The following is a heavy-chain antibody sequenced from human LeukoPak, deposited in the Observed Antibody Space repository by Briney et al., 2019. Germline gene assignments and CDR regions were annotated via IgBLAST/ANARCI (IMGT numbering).Heavy chain of an antibody. D-gene: IGHD2-15*01. CDR2: ISGSGGST. CDR3: ARHGPDIVVVVATFDY. V-gene: IGHV3-23*01. J-gene: IGHJ4*02. Sequence: GGSLRLSCAASGFTFSSYAMSWVRQAPGKGLEWVSAISGSGGSTYYADSVKGRFTISRDNSKNTLYLQMNSLRAEDTAVYYCARHGPDIVVVVATFDYWGQGTLVTVSS. CDR1: GFTFSSYA.